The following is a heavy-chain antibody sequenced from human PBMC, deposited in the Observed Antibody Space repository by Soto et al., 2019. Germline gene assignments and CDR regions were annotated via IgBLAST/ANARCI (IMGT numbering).Heavy chain of an antibody. Sequence: QVQLVQSGAEVKKPGASVKVSCKASGYTFTSYYMHWVRQAPGQGLEWMGIINPSGGSTSYAQKFQGRVTMTRDTSTSTVYMELSCLRSEDTAVYYCAGSGSYWGWFDPWGQGTLVTVSS. CDR3: AGSGSYWGWFDP. D-gene: IGHD1-26*01. J-gene: IGHJ5*02. CDR2: INPSGGST. CDR1: GYTFTSYY. V-gene: IGHV1-46*01.